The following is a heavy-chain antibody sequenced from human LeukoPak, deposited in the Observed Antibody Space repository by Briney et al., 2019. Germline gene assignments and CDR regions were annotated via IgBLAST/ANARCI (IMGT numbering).Heavy chain of an antibody. CDR3: ARDMTPDYYYYYMDV. J-gene: IGHJ6*03. V-gene: IGHV3-48*01. D-gene: IGHD3-16*01. CDR1: GFTFSNYN. Sequence: GGSLRLSRAVSGFTFSNYNMNWVRPAPGKGVEWVSYIRSSSTTIYYADSVKGRFTISRDNAKNSLYLQMNSLRAEDTAVYYCARDMTPDYYYYYMDVWGKGTTVTVSS. CDR2: IRSSSTTI.